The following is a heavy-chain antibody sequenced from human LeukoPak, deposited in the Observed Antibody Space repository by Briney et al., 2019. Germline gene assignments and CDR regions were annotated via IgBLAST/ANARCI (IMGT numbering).Heavy chain of an antibody. Sequence: GGSLRLSCAASGFTFSSYWMHWVRQAPGKGLVWVSRINSDGSSTSYADSVKGRFTISRDNAKNTLYLQMNSLRAKDTAVYYCARSGYYDSSGLDYWGQGTLVTVSS. CDR3: ARSGYYDSSGLDY. V-gene: IGHV3-74*01. J-gene: IGHJ4*02. CDR2: INSDGSST. CDR1: GFTFSSYW. D-gene: IGHD3-22*01.